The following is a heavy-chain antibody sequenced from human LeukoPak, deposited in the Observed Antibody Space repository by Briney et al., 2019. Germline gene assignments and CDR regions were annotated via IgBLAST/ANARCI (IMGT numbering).Heavy chain of an antibody. CDR1: GFTFSSYG. D-gene: IGHD6-19*01. Sequence: GRSLRLSCAASGFTFSSYGMHWVRQAPGKGLEWVAVIWYGGSNKYYADSVKGRFTISRDNSKNTLYLQMNSLRAEDTAVYYCAKETGIAVAGTYYYYMDVWGKGTTVTVSS. J-gene: IGHJ6*03. CDR3: AKETGIAVAGTYYYYMDV. V-gene: IGHV3-30*18. CDR2: IWYGGSNK.